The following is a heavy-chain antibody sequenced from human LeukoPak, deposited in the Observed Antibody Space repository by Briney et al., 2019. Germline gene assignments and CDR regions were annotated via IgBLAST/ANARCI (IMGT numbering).Heavy chain of an antibody. Sequence: ASVKVSCKPSGGTFISYAISWVRQAPGQGLEWMGGIIPIFGTTNYAQKLEGRVTITADESTSTAYLELSSLRSEDTAVFYCARGMVRAMGWGNYYYGMDVWGQGTTVTVSS. CDR1: GGTFISYA. J-gene: IGHJ6*02. CDR3: ARGMVRAMGWGNYYYGMDV. D-gene: IGHD3-10*01. CDR2: IIPIFGTT. V-gene: IGHV1-69*13.